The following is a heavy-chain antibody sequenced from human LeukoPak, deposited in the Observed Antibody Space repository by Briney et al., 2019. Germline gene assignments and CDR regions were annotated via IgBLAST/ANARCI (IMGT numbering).Heavy chain of an antibody. CDR1: GYTFTSYW. CDR2: IYPGDSDT. J-gene: IGHJ4*02. V-gene: IGHV5-51*01. CDR3: ARHTRVRGVIHPVG. Sequence: GASPQISRQGSGYTFTSYWIGRVRQVPGKGLEWMGIIYPGDSDTRYSPSFQAQVTISADKSISTAYLQWSSLKASDTAMYYCARHTRVRGVIHPVGWGQGTLVTVSS. D-gene: IGHD3-10*01.